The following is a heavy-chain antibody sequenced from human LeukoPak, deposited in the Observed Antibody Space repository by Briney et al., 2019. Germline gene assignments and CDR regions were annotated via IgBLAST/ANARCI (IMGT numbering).Heavy chain of an antibody. CDR3: ARVVQSTDSSGFYLPEYFQH. CDR2: IYHSGST. V-gene: IGHV4-39*07. Sequence: SETLSLTCTVSGGSISSDTYYWGWIRQPPGKGLEWIGSIYHSGSTYYDPSLKSRVTISVDTSKNQFSLKLRSVTAADTAVYYCARVVQSTDSSGFYLPEYFQHWGQGTLVTVSS. J-gene: IGHJ1*01. D-gene: IGHD3-22*01. CDR1: GGSISSDTYY.